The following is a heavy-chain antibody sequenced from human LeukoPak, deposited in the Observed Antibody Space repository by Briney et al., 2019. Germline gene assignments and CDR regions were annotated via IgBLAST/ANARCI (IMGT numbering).Heavy chain of an antibody. D-gene: IGHD1-26*01. V-gene: IGHV3-74*01. CDR2: IDSYGSST. Sequence: PGGSLRLSCAASGFTFSNYGLSWVRQAPGKGLVWVSRIDSYGSSTSFADSVKGRFTISRDNAKNTLYLQMNSLRAEDTAVYYCASSTYSGSHWDAFDIWGQGTMVTVSS. CDR1: GFTFSNYG. CDR3: ASSTYSGSHWDAFDI. J-gene: IGHJ3*02.